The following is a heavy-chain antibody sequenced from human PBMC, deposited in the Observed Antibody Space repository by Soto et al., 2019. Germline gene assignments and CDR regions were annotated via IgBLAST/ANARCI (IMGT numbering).Heavy chain of an antibody. CDR1: GYIFTSYW. Sequence: EVQLVQSGAEVKKPGESLKISCKGSGYIFTSYWIGWVRQMPGKGLEWMGIIYPYDSDTRYNPSFEGQVTISADISGSTAYLQWTSLKASDTAMYYCARRGVVPTARWRGFDFWGRGTLVTVSS. CDR3: ARRGVVPTARWRGFDF. CDR2: IYPYDSDT. V-gene: IGHV5-51*03. J-gene: IGHJ4*02. D-gene: IGHD2-2*01.